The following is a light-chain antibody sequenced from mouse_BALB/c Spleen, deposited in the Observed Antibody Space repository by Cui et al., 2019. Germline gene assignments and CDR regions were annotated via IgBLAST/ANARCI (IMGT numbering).Light chain of an antibody. CDR1: QDINSY. CDR3: LQYDEFPYT. Sequence: IKMTTSPSSTYASLGERVTITCKASQDINSYLRWFQQKPGKSPKTLIYRANRLVDGVPSRFSGSGSGQDYSLTISSLEYEDMGIYYCLQYDEFPYTFGGGTKLEIK. CDR2: RAN. V-gene: IGKV14-111*01. J-gene: IGKJ2*01.